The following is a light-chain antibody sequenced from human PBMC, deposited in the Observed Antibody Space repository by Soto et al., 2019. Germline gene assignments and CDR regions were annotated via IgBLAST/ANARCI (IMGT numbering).Light chain of an antibody. J-gene: IGKJ1*01. CDR2: DAS. Sequence: EILFTPSLATLAMSPGSRSTLSCRAIQSVSSYLAWYQQKPGRAPRLLIYDASNRATGIPPRFSGSGSGTDFTLTISRLETADFAVYYCQQHSNWHLWTVGQGTKVDI. V-gene: IGKV3-11*01. CDR1: QSVSSY. CDR3: QQHSNWHLWT.